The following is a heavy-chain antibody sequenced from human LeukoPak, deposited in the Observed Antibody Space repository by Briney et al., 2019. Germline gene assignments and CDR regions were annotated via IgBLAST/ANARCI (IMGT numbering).Heavy chain of an antibody. CDR1: GFTFISYS. D-gene: IGHD3-16*01. CDR3: APPFGT. J-gene: IGHJ5*02. CDR2: ISGSSSTI. Sequence: GGSLRLSCASSGFTFISYSMDWVRQAPGKGLEWVSYISGSSSTIYYADSAKRRSPISRGNTKNSLYLQINSTREEATAVYYCAPPFGTWGQGTLVTVSS. V-gene: IGHV3-48*02.